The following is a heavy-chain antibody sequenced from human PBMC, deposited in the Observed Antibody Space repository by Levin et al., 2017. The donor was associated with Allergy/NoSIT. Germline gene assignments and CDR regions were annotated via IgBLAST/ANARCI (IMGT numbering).Heavy chain of an antibody. CDR3: ARSEGTRDLDY. D-gene: IGHD3-10*01. CDR1: GGSVSSGSYY. J-gene: IGHJ4*02. CDR2: IYYSGST. Sequence: ASETLSLTCTVSGGSVSSGSYYWSWIRQPPGKGLEWIGYIYYSGSTNYNPSLKSRVTISVDTSKNQFSLKLSSVTAADTAVYYCARSEGTRDLDYWGQGTLVTVSS. V-gene: IGHV4-61*01.